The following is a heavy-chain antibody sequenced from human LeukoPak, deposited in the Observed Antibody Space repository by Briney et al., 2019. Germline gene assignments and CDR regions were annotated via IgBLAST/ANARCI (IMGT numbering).Heavy chain of an antibody. CDR3: ARAIRYFDWLLQEIFPFDY. J-gene: IGHJ4*02. D-gene: IGHD3-9*01. CDR1: GGSFSGYY. CDR2: INHSGST. V-gene: IGHV4-34*01. Sequence: SETLSLTCAVYGGSFSGYYWSWIRQPPGKGLEWIGEINHSGSTYYSPSLKSRVTISVDTSKNQFSLKLSSVTAADTAVYYCARAIRYFDWLLQEIFPFDYWGQGTLVTVSS.